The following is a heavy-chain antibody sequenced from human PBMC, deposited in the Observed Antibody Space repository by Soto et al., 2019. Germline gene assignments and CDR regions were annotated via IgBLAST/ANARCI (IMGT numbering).Heavy chain of an antibody. Sequence: PSETLSLTCTVSGGSISSYYWGWIRQPPGKGLEWIGSIYYSGSTYYNPSLKSRVTISVDTSKNQFSLKLSSVTAADTAVYYCARRKQLGAYYYYYGMDVWGQGTTVTVSS. CDR3: ARRKQLGAYYYYYGMDV. J-gene: IGHJ6*02. CDR2: IYYSGST. CDR1: GGSISSYY. V-gene: IGHV4-39*01. D-gene: IGHD6-13*01.